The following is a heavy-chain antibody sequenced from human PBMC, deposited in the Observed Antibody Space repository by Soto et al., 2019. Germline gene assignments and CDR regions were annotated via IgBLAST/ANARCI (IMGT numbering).Heavy chain of an antibody. V-gene: IGHV3-33*01. D-gene: IGHD6-13*01. Sequence: QVQLVESGGGVVQPGRSLRLSCAASGFTFSSYGMHWVRQAPGKGLEWVAVIWYDGSNIYYADSVKGRFTISRDNSKNTLYLQMNSQRAEETAVYYCARAERSWYSSSCFDYWGQGTLVTVAS. J-gene: IGHJ4*02. CDR2: IWYDGSNI. CDR3: ARAERSWYSSSCFDY. CDR1: GFTFSSYG.